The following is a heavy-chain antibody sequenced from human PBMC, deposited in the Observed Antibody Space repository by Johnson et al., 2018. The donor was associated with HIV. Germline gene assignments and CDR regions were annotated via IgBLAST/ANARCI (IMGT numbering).Heavy chain of an antibody. Sequence: EVQLVESGGGVVRPGGSLRLSCAASGFTFSGSAMHWVRQASGQGLEWVGRIRSKAYGGTTEYAASVKGRFTISRDDSKTIAYLQMNNLKTEDTAVYYCTRGGGSFLMHAFDIWGQGTMVTVSS. CDR3: TRGGGSFLMHAFDI. CDR2: IRSKAYGGTT. D-gene: IGHD1-26*01. CDR1: GFTFSGSA. V-gene: IGHV3-49*04. J-gene: IGHJ3*02.